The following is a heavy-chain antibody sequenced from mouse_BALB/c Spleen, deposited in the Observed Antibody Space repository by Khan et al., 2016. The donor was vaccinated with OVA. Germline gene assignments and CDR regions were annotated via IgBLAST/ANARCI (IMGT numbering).Heavy chain of an antibody. Sequence: EVQLQESGPGLVKPSQSLSLTCTVTGYSITSDYAWNWIRQFPGNKLEWMGYISYSGSTSYTPSLKSRISITRDTSKNQFFLQLNSGTTEDTATYYCTRGRAYWGQGTLVTVSA. D-gene: IGHD3-3*01. CDR1: GYSITSDYA. CDR2: ISYSGST. J-gene: IGHJ3*01. CDR3: TRGRAY. V-gene: IGHV3-2*02.